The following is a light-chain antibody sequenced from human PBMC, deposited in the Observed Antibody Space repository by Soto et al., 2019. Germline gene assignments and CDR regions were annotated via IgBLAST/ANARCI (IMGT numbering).Light chain of an antibody. V-gene: IGKV1-27*01. Sequence: DIPMTQAPSSLSVSVGDRVTITCRASQGISNYLAWYQQKPGKVPKLLIYAASTLQSGVPSRFSGSGSGTDFTLTISSLQPEDVATYYCQKYDGAPWTFGQGTKVEIK. CDR3: QKYDGAPWT. J-gene: IGKJ1*01. CDR2: AAS. CDR1: QGISNY.